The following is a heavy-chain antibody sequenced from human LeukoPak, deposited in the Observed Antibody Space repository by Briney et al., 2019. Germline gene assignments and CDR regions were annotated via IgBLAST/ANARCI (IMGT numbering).Heavy chain of an antibody. CDR3: ARGYCSSTSCDHYYYMDV. CDR2: IIPTFGTA. V-gene: IGHV1-69*13. Sequence: ASVKISCKASGYTFTSYGISWVRQAPGQGLEWMGGIIPTFGTANYAQKFQGRVTITADESTSTAYMELSSLRSEDTAVYYCARGYCSSTSCDHYYYMDVWGKGTTVTVSS. D-gene: IGHD2-2*01. J-gene: IGHJ6*03. CDR1: GYTFTSYG.